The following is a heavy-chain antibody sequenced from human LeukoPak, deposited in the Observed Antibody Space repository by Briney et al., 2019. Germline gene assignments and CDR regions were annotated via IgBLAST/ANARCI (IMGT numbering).Heavy chain of an antibody. V-gene: IGHV4-31*03. Sequence: SETLSLTCTVSGGSISSGGYYWSWIRQHPGKGLEWIGYIYYSGSTYYNPSLKSRVTISVDTSKNQFSLKLSSVTAADTAVYYCAAGSDFWTFDYWGQGTLVTVSS. CDR3: AAGSDFWTFDY. CDR2: IYYSGST. D-gene: IGHD3-3*01. J-gene: IGHJ4*02. CDR1: GGSISSGGYY.